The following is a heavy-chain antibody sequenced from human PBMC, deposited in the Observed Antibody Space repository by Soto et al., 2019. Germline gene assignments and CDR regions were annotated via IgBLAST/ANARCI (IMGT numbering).Heavy chain of an antibody. D-gene: IGHD2-2*01. J-gene: IGHJ6*03. CDR3: ARAPDKSDIVVVPAATHEYYYMDV. CDR1: GGTFSSYT. V-gene: IGHV1-69*02. CDR2: IMTILGIA. Sequence: SVKVSCEASGGTFSSYTISWVLQAPGQGREWMGRIMTILGIANYSKKFQGRITITADKSTSTAYMELSSLRSEDTAVYYCARAPDKSDIVVVPAATHEYYYMDVWGKGTTVTVSS.